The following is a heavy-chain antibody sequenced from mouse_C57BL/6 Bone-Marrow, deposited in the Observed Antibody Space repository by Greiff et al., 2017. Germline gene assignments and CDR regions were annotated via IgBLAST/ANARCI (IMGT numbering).Heavy chain of an antibody. D-gene: IGHD1-1*01. V-gene: IGHV1-64*01. Sequence: VQLQQPGAELVKPGASVKLSCKASGYTFTSYWMHWVKQRPGQGLEWIGMIHPNSGSTNYNEKFKSKATLNVDKSSSTAYMQLSSLTSEDSAVYYCARDYYGSSSPWFAYWGQGTLVTVSA. CDR3: ARDYYGSSSPWFAY. J-gene: IGHJ3*01. CDR2: IHPNSGST. CDR1: GYTFTSYW.